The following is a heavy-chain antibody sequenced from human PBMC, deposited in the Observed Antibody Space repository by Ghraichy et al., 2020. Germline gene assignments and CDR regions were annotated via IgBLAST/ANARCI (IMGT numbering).Heavy chain of an antibody. D-gene: IGHD6-19*01. V-gene: IGHV3-23*01. CDR3: AKEGRIAVAGVY. J-gene: IGHJ1*01. Sequence: GGSLRLSCAASGFTFSSYAMSWVRQAPGKGLEWVSSITGSGGTTYYTDSVKGRFTISRDNSKNSLYLQMNSLRAEDTAVYYCAKEGRIAVAGVYWGHATLVTVSS. CDR1: GFTFSSYA. CDR2: ITGSGGTT.